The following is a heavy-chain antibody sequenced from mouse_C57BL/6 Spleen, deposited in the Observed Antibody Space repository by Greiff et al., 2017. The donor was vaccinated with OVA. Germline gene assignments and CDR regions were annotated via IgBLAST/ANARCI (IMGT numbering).Heavy chain of an antibody. CDR1: GFTFSDYG. CDR2: ISSGSSTI. V-gene: IGHV5-17*01. D-gene: IGHD4-1*01. J-gene: IGHJ3*01. Sequence: DVKLVESGGGLVKPGGSLKLSCAASGFTFSDYGMHWVRQAPEKGLEWVAYISSGSSTIYYADTVKGRFTISRDNAKNTLFLQMTSLRAEDTAMYYCARWDPVAYWGQGTLVTVSA. CDR3: ARWDPVAY.